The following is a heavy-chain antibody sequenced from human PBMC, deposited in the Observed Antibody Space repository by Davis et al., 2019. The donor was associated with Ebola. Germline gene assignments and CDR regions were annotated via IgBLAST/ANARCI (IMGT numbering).Heavy chain of an antibody. J-gene: IGHJ3*02. Sequence: GESLKISCAASGFTFSSYAMSWVRQAPGKGLVWVSAISGSGGSTYYADSVKGRFTISRDNSKNTLYLQMNSLRAEDTAVYYCAKVRRLWARIDAFDIWGQGTMVTVSS. V-gene: IGHV3-23*01. CDR1: GFTFSSYA. D-gene: IGHD5-18*01. CDR3: AKVRRLWARIDAFDI. CDR2: ISGSGGST.